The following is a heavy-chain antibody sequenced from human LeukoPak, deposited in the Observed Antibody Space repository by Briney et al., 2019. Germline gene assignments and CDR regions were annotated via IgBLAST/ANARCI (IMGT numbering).Heavy chain of an antibody. CDR2: IYYSGST. Sequence: SETLSLTCTVSGGSISSSSYYWGWIRQPPGKGLEWIGSIYYSGSTYYNPSLKSRVTISVDTSKNQFSLKLSSVTAADTAVYYCARRFYYYYYMDVWGKGTTVTISS. CDR3: ARRFYYYYYMDV. J-gene: IGHJ6*03. V-gene: IGHV4-39*01. CDR1: GGSISSSSYY.